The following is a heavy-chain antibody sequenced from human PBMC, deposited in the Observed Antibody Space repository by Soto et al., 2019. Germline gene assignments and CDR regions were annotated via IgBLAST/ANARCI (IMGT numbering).Heavy chain of an antibody. CDR2: ISAYNGNT. V-gene: IGHV1-18*01. J-gene: IGHJ6*02. CDR1: GYTFTSYG. D-gene: IGHD3-16*01. CDR3: ARRGGGQSYYYYGMDV. Sequence: QVKLVQSGAEVKKPGASVKVSCKASGYTFTSYGISWVRQAPGQGLEWMGWISAYNGNTNYAQKLQGRVTMTTETSMSTAYRELRSLRSDDTAVYYCARRGGGQSYYYYGMDVWGQGTTVTVSS.